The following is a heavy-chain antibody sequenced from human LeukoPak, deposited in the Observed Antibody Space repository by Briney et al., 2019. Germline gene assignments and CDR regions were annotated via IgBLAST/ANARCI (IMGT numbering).Heavy chain of an antibody. D-gene: IGHD3-10*01. Sequence: GESLKISCKGSEYSFTNYWIGWVRQMPGKGLEWRGIIYPGDSDTRYSPSFQGQVTISADKSISTAYLQWSSLKASDTAMYFCATYAGSYSKYFQHWGQGTPVTVSS. CDR3: ATYAGSYSKYFQH. CDR1: EYSFTNYW. J-gene: IGHJ1*01. V-gene: IGHV5-51*01. CDR2: IYPGDSDT.